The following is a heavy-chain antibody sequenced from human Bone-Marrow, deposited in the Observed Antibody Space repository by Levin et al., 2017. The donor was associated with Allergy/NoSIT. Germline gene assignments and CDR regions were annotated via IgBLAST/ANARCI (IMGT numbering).Heavy chain of an antibody. CDR1: GGSLSGYD. D-gene: IGHD1-26*01. J-gene: IGHJ4*02. Sequence: GESLKISCRASGGSLSGYDINWVRQATGQGLEYNGWMSRNSGNPGYAQKLQGRITMARDRATDTVYMELTNVRSADAATYFCATARGATEFDSWGQGTLLTVSS. V-gene: IGHV1-8*02. CDR3: ATARGATEFDS. CDR2: MSRNSGNP.